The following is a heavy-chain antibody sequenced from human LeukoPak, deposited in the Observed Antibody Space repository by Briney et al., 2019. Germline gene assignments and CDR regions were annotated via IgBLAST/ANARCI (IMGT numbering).Heavy chain of an antibody. CDR3: EKDLSGYCSGGSCYPNWFDP. D-gene: IGHD2-15*01. CDR1: GFTFSGYG. Sequence: GGSLRLSCAASGFTFSGYGMHWVRQAPGQGLEWVAFIRYDGSDKRYADSVKGRFTISRDNSRNTLYLQMNSLRPEDTAVYYYEKDLSGYCSGGSCYPNWFDPWGQGTLVTVSS. V-gene: IGHV3-30*02. CDR2: IRYDGSDK. J-gene: IGHJ5*02.